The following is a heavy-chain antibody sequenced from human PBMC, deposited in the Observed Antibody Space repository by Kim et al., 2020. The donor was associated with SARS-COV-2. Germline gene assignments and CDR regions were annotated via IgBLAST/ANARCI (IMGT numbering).Heavy chain of an antibody. CDR1: GGSFSGYY. CDR3: ARGRGKIVGYYGSGSYCWFVP. CDR2: INHSGST. D-gene: IGHD3-10*01. V-gene: IGHV4-34*01. Sequence: SETLSLTCAVYGGSFSGYYWSWIRQPPGKGLEWIGEINHSGSTNYNPSLKSRVTISVDTSKNQFSLKLSSVTAADTAVYYCARGRGKIVGYYGSGSYCWFVPWGQGTLVTVSS. J-gene: IGHJ5*02.